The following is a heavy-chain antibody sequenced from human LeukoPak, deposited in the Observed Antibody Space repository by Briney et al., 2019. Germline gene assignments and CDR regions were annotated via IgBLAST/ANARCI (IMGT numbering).Heavy chain of an antibody. CDR2: IYYSGST. CDR3: ARSGNWNYRGWFDP. V-gene: IGHV4-61*05. J-gene: IGHJ5*02. CDR1: GGSISSSNYY. D-gene: IGHD1-7*01. Sequence: SETLSLTCTVSGGSISSSNYYWGWIRQPPGKGLEWIGYIYYSGSTNYNPSLKSRVTISVDTSKNQFSLKLSSVTAAGTAVYYCARSGNWNYRGWFDPWGQGTLVTVSS.